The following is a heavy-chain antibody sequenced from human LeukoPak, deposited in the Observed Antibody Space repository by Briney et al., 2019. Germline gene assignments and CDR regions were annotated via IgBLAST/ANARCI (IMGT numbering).Heavy chain of an antibody. Sequence: PSQTLSLTCTVSGGSISSGSYYWSWIRQPAGKGLEWIGRIYTSGSTNYNPSLKSRVTISVDMSKNQFSLKLSSVTAADTAVYCLSREFEYVWGDHGIDGRGQRTKGTGS. D-gene: IGHD3-16*01. CDR2: IYTSGST. CDR1: GGSISSGSYY. V-gene: IGHV4-61*02. J-gene: IGHJ6*02. CDR3: SREFEYVWGDHGIDG.